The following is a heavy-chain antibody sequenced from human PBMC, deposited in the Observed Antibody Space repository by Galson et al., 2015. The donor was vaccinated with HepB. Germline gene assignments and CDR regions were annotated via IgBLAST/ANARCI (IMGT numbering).Heavy chain of an antibody. CDR1: GFTFSSYA. Sequence: SLRLSCAASGFTFSSYAMHWVRQAPGKGLEWVAVISYDGSNKYYADSVKGRFTISRDNSKNTLYLQMNSLRAEDTAVYYCARDSLGYCSSTSCLYYFDYWGQGTLVTVSS. CDR3: ARDSLGYCSSTSCLYYFDY. D-gene: IGHD2-2*01. CDR2: ISYDGSNK. J-gene: IGHJ4*02. V-gene: IGHV3-30-3*01.